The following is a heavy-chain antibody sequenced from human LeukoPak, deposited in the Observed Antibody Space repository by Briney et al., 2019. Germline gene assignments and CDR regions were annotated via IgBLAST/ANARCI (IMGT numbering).Heavy chain of an antibody. J-gene: IGHJ5*02. D-gene: IGHD3-10*01. CDR3: ARGQLFGWFDP. CDR1: GGSFSGYY. CDR2: INHSGST. V-gene: IGHV4-34*01. Sequence: SETLSLTCAVYGGSFSGYYWSWIRQPPGKGLEWIGEINHSGSTNYNPSLKSRVTISVGTSKNQFSLKLSSVTAADTAVYYCARGQLFGWFDPWGQGTLVTVSS.